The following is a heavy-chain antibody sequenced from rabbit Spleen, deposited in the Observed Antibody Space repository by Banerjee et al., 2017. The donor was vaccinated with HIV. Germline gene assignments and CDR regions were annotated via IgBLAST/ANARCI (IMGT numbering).Heavy chain of an antibody. CDR3: VRDRANIGGDYGPYYFDL. CDR2: IDPLFGST. V-gene: IGHV1S45*01. J-gene: IGHJ4*01. Sequence: QEQLVESGGDLVQPEGSLTLTCTASGFSFSSGYDMCWVRQAPGKGLEWIGYIDPLFGSTYYASWVNGRFTISSHNAQNTLYLQLNSLTAADTATYFCVRDRANIGGDYGPYYFDLWGQGTLVTVS. CDR1: GFSFSSGYD. D-gene: IGHD2-1*01.